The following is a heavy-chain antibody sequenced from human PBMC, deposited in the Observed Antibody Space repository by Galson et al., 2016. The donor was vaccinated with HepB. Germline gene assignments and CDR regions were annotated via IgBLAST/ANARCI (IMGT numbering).Heavy chain of an antibody. D-gene: IGHD3-10*01. J-gene: IGHJ4*02. Sequence: SLRLSCAASGFTFSNYGVSWVRQAPGKGLEWVSTVSYSGGSTYYADSVKGRFTISRDNSKNTLFLQMNSLRVEDTAIYYCAKRHYHGSGSFDYWGQGTLVTVSS. CDR3: AKRHYHGSGSFDY. V-gene: IGHV3-23*01. CDR1: GFTFSNYG. CDR2: VSYSGGST.